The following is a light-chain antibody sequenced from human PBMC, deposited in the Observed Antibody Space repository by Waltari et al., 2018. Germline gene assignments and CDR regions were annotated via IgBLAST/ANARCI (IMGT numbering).Light chain of an antibody. CDR1: TSNIGSNN. Sequence: QSGLTQSPSVSGTPGQRVTISCSGSTSNIGSNNVNWYQQFPGTAPKLLIYRNSGRPSGVPDRFSGSKSGPSASLAISGLQSEDEAEYYCSAWDDSVHVFGTGTRVTVL. J-gene: IGLJ1*01. V-gene: IGLV1-44*01. CDR3: SAWDDSVHV. CDR2: RNS.